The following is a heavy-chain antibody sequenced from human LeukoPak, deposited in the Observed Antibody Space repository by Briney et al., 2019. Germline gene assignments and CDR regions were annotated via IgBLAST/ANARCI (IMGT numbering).Heavy chain of an antibody. CDR2: MNLNSGIT. Sequence: ASVKVSCKASGYTFTNYDISWVRQATGQGLEWMGWMNLNSGITDYAQKFQGRVTMTRNTSISTAYMELSSLRFEDTAVYFCAGKGGYCSAGSCYWFDPWGQGTLITVSS. J-gene: IGHJ5*02. CDR3: AGKGGYCSAGSCYWFDP. V-gene: IGHV1-8*01. D-gene: IGHD2-15*01. CDR1: GYTFTNYD.